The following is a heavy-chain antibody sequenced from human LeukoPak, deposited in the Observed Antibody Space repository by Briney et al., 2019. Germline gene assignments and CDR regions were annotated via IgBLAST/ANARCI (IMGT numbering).Heavy chain of an antibody. V-gene: IGHV4-34*01. CDR3: ARGQGRDGYNGILEY. Sequence: SETLSLTCAVYGGSFNDYYWTWIRQPPGKGLEWIGEINPSGSTNYNPSLKSRVTISEDTSKNQFSLKLSSVTAADTAVFYCARGQGRDGYNGILEYWGQGALVTVSS. D-gene: IGHD5-24*01. CDR1: GGSFNDYY. J-gene: IGHJ4*02. CDR2: INPSGST.